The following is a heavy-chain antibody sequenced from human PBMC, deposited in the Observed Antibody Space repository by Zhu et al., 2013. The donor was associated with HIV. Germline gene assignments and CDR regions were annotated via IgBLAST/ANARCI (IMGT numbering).Heavy chain of an antibody. CDR3: AAALTNYYDSSGFRGVYFDY. Sequence: QMQLVQSGPEVKKPGTSVKVSCKASGFTFTSSAVQWVRQARGQRLEWIGWIVVGSGNTNYAQKFQERVTITRDMSTSTAYMELSSLRSEDTAVYYCAAALTNYYDSSGFRGVYFDYWGQGTLVTV. CDR1: GFTFTSSA. D-gene: IGHD3-22*01. J-gene: IGHJ4*02. V-gene: IGHV1-58*01. CDR2: IVVGSGNT.